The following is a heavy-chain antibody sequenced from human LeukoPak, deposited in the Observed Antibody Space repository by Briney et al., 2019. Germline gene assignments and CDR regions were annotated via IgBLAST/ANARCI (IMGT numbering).Heavy chain of an antibody. V-gene: IGHV4-4*09. J-gene: IGHJ6*03. CDR2: IFPSGSI. Sequence: TSETLSPTCTVSGASISSYYWSWFRRPPGKGLEWIAYIFPSGSINFNPSLKSRVSISVDGSKNNFSLDLSSVTAADTAVYYCARRRDETATAAGYYHMDVWGKGTTVTVSS. D-gene: IGHD3-22*01. CDR3: ARRRDETATAAGYYHMDV. CDR1: GASISSYY.